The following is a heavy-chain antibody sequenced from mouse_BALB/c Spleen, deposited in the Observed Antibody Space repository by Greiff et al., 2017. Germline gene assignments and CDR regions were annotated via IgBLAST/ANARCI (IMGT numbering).Heavy chain of an antibody. J-gene: IGHJ4*01. CDR1: GYTFTSYW. V-gene: IGHV1-7*01. CDR2: INPSTGYT. CDR3: ARYGNDRGYAMDY. D-gene: IGHD2-2*01. Sequence: VKLMESGAELAKPGASVKMSCKASGYTFTSYWMHWVKQRPGQGLEWIGYINPSTGYTEYNQKFKDKATLTADKSSSTAYMQLSSLTSEDSAVYYCARYGNDRGYAMDYWGQGTSVTVSA.